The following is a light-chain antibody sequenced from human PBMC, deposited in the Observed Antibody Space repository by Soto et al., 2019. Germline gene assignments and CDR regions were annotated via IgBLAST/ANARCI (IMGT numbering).Light chain of an antibody. V-gene: IGKV3-15*01. Sequence: IVMTQSPGTPSLSPGEKATLSCRASHGVGNNLAWYQQVPGQAPRLLIYGASTRATGVPARFSGSGSATQFTLTISSLQSEDFGFYYCQQYHQWPVAFGGGTKVDIK. CDR2: GAS. J-gene: IGKJ4*01. CDR3: QQYHQWPVA. CDR1: HGVGNN.